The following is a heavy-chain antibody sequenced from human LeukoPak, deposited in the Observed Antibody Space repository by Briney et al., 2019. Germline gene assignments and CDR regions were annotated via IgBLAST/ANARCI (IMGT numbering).Heavy chain of an antibody. V-gene: IGHV3-33*01. CDR3: ARDPERYHFDY. Sequence: GGSLRLSCSTSGFTFSSSGVHWVRQAPGKGLEWVAVIWYDGNSKYYADSVVGRFTISRDNSKSTVYLQMNSLRAEDTAVYYCARDPERYHFDYWGQGTLATVSS. CDR1: GFTFSSSG. J-gene: IGHJ4*02. CDR2: IWYDGNSK. D-gene: IGHD1-1*01.